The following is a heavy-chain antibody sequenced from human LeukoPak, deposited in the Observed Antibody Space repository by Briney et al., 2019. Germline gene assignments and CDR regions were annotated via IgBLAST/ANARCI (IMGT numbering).Heavy chain of an antibody. V-gene: IGHV3-30*18. CDR3: AKGVDTHFDFWSGYENWFDP. D-gene: IGHD3-3*01. CDR1: GFTFSSYG. J-gene: IGHJ5*02. CDR2: ISYDGSNK. Sequence: PGRSLRLSCAASGFTFSSYGMHWIRQAPGKGLEWVAVISYDGSNKYYADSVKGRFTISRDNSKNTLYLQMNSLRVEDTAVYYCAKGVDTHFDFWSGYENWFDPWGQGTLVTVSS.